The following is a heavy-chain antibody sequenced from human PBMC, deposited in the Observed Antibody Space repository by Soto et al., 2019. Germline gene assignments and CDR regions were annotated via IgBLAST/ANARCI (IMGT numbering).Heavy chain of an antibody. CDR3: ARGRWLRSSLDY. CDR1: GGTFSAYY. Sequence: PSETLSLTCAVYGGTFSAYYWLLTRQPPGKGLEWIGEINHSGSTNYNPSLKSRVTISVDRSKNQFSLKLSSVTAADSAVYYCARGRWLRSSLDYWGQGTLVTVS. J-gene: IGHJ4*02. D-gene: IGHD5-12*01. V-gene: IGHV4-34*01. CDR2: INHSGST.